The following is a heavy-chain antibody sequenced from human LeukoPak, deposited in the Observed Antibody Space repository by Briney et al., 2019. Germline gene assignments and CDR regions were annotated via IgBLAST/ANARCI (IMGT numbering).Heavy chain of an antibody. CDR2: INPSGCTT. V-gene: IGHV1-46*01. J-gene: IGHJ3*01. Sequence: ASVRVSCKASEYPFTSYYIHWVRQAPGQGLEWMGKINPSGCTTNYAQKFQGRVTMTRDTSTNTVYMQLSSLRSEDTAIYYCARGFYYDSSGYSYQDTFDVWGQGTMVTVSS. D-gene: IGHD3-22*01. CDR3: ARGFYYDSSGYSYQDTFDV. CDR1: EYPFTSYY.